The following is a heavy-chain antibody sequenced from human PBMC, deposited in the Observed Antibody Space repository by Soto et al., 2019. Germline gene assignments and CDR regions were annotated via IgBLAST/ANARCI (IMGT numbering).Heavy chain of an antibody. J-gene: IGHJ4*02. CDR1: GFTFSTYG. V-gene: IGHV3-33*01. CDR2: IWYDGGNK. CDR3: ASAMIGGLDY. D-gene: IGHD2-2*01. Sequence: QVQLVESGGGVVQPGRSLRLSCAASGFTFSTYGMHWVRQAPGKGLEWVAIIWYDGGNKYYADSVKGRFTNSRDNSENTLYLQMTSLRAEHTAVYYCASAMIGGLDYWGQGTLVTVSS.